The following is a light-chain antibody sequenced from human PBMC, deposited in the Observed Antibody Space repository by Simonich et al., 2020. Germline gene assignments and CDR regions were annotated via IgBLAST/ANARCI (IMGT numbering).Light chain of an antibody. CDR3: CSYAGSSNWV. Sequence: QSALTQPASVSGSPGQSITISCTGTSSDVGSYNLVSWYQQHPGKTPKLRIYEGSKRTSGVSNRFSGSKSGNTASLTISGLQAEDEAYYYCCSYAGSSNWVFGGGTKLTVL. J-gene: IGLJ3*02. CDR2: EGS. V-gene: IGLV2-23*01. CDR1: SSDVGSYNL.